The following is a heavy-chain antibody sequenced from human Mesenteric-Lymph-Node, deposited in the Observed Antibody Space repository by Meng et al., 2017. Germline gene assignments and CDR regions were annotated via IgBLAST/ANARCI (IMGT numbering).Heavy chain of an antibody. CDR2: IYSGGST. D-gene: IGHD2-8*01. CDR3: AGDSRMVYGRKNWFDP. CDR1: GFAVSTSY. Sequence: GESLKISCAASGFAVSTSYMSWVRQAPGKGLEWVSVIYSGGSTYYADSVKGRFTISRDNSKNTLYLQMNSLGAEDTAVYYCAGDSRMVYGRKNWFDPWGQATLVTVSS. J-gene: IGHJ5*02. V-gene: IGHV3-66*02.